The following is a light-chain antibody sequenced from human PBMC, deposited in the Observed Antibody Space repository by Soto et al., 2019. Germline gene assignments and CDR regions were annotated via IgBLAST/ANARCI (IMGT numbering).Light chain of an antibody. Sequence: EIVLTQSPGTLSVSPGARATLSCRASQSVISKLAWYQQKPGQAPRLLFYGASTGATGIPARFSGSGSETEFTLSISSLQSEDFAVYYCQQYNNWPGTFGQGTKVEIK. J-gene: IGKJ1*01. CDR2: GAS. CDR3: QQYNNWPGT. CDR1: QSVISK. V-gene: IGKV3-15*01.